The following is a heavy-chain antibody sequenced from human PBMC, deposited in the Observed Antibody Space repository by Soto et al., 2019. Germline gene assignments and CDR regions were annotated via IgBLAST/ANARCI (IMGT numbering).Heavy chain of an antibody. CDR1: GGSISSYY. V-gene: IGHV4-59*01. Sequence: SETLSLTCTVSGGSISSYYWSWIRQPPGKGLEWIGYIYYSGSTNYNPSLKSRVTISVDTSKNQFSLKLSSVTAADTAVYYCARVTDYYYYMDVWGKGTTVTVSS. CDR3: ARVTDYYYYMDV. J-gene: IGHJ6*03. CDR2: IYYSGST.